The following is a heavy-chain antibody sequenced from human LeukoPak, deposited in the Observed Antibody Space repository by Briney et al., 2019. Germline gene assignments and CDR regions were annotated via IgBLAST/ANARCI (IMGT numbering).Heavy chain of an antibody. CDR2: INPNSGGT. Sequence: ASVKVSCKASGYTFTGYYMHWVRQAPGQGLDWMGWINPNSGGTNYAQKFQGRVTMTRDTSISTAYMELRRLRSDDTAVYYCARGTPALFIAAAGTANDYWGQGTLVTVSS. V-gene: IGHV1-2*02. CDR1: GYTFTGYY. D-gene: IGHD6-13*01. CDR3: ARGTPALFIAAAGTANDY. J-gene: IGHJ4*02.